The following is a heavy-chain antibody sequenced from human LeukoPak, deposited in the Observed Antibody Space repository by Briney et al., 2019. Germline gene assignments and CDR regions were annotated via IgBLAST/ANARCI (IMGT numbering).Heavy chain of an antibody. CDR2: VYYSGST. CDR1: GGSINNNKW. D-gene: IGHD1-1*01. V-gene: IGHV4-4*02. Sequence: PSETLSLTCVVSGGSINNNKWWSWVRQPPGKGLEWIGDVYYSGSTNYNPSLKSRVTISVDTSKNQFSLQLSSVTAADTAVYYCARHVRATGTTHFDYWGQGTLVTVSS. CDR3: ARHVRATGTTHFDY. J-gene: IGHJ4*02.